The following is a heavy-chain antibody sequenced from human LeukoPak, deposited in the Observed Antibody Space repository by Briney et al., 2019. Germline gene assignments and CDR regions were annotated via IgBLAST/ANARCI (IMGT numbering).Heavy chain of an antibody. D-gene: IGHD4-17*01. V-gene: IGHV3-48*01. CDR3: ARDPDGDYDFDY. J-gene: IGHJ4*02. CDR1: GFTFSSYS. CDR2: ISSSSSTI. Sequence: GSLRLSCAASGFTFSSYSMNWVRQAPGKGLEWVSYISSSSSTIYYADSVKGRFTISRDTAKSSLYLQMNSLKIEDTAIYFCARDPDGDYDFDYWGQGTLVTVSS.